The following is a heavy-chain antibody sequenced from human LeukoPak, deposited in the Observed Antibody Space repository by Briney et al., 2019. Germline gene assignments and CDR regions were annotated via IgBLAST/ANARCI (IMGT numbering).Heavy chain of an antibody. D-gene: IGHD3/OR15-3a*01. CDR2: IYYSGNT. CDR3: AGQTGSGLFILP. Sequence: SETLSLTCTVSGGSISSDAYYWGWIRQPPGKGLEWIGSIYYSGNTYYNAFLKSQVSISIDTSKNQFSLRLTSVTAADTAVYYCAGQTGSGLFILPGGQGTLVTVSS. J-gene: IGHJ4*02. V-gene: IGHV4-39*01. CDR1: GGSISSDAYY.